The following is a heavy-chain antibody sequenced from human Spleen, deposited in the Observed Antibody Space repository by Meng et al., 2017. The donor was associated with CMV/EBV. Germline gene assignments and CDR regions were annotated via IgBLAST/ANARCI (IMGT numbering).Heavy chain of an antibody. J-gene: IGHJ5*02. CDR1: GSTFTGYY. Sequence: SGSTFTGYYMHWVRQAPGQGLEWMGRINPNSGSTDYAQKFQDRVTMTRDTSISTAYMELNRLTSGDTAVYYCARVSAAPGTTNWFDPWGQGTLVTVSS. CDR2: INPNSGST. V-gene: IGHV1-2*06. D-gene: IGHD6-13*01. CDR3: ARVSAAPGTTNWFDP.